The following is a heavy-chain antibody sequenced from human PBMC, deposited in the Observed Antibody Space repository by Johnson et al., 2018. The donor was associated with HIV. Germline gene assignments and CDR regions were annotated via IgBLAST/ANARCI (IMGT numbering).Heavy chain of an antibody. V-gene: IGHV3-7*02. CDR2: IKQDGSEK. CDR1: GFTFSLYW. J-gene: IGHJ3*02. CDR3: ARVKVATINAFDI. D-gene: IGHD5-12*01. Sequence: VQLVESGGGLVQPGGSLRLSCAASGFTFSLYWMTWVRQAPGKGLEWVANIKQDGSEKYYVDSVKGRFTIFRDNAKNSLYLQMNSLRAEDTAVYYCARVKVATINAFDIWGQGTMVTVSS.